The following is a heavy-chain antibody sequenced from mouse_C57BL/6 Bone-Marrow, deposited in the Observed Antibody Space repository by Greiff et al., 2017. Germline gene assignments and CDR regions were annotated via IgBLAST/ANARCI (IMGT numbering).Heavy chain of an antibody. CDR3: ARQGDYYGSLYFDY. D-gene: IGHD1-1*01. V-gene: IGHV5-15*01. CDR2: ISNLAYSI. Sequence: EVKLMESGGGLVQPGGSLKLSCAASGFTFSDYGMAWVRQAPRKGPEWVAFISNLAYSIYYADTVTGRFTISRENAKNTLYLEMSSLRSEDTAMYYCARQGDYYGSLYFDYWGQGTTLTVSS. J-gene: IGHJ2*01. CDR1: GFTFSDYG.